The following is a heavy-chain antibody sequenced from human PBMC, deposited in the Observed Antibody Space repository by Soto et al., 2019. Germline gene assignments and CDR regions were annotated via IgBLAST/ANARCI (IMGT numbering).Heavy chain of an antibody. CDR2: VNSDGSDT. Sequence: EVQLVESGGGLVQPGGSLRLSCAASGFTFSNYWMHWVRQAPGKGLVWVSRVNSDGSDTIYADSVKGRFTISRDNAKNTLYLKMTSLRAEDTAVYYCASLGRWHPFDSWGQGTLVTVSS. CDR1: GFTFSNYW. CDR3: ASLGRWHPFDS. V-gene: IGHV3-74*01. J-gene: IGHJ4*02.